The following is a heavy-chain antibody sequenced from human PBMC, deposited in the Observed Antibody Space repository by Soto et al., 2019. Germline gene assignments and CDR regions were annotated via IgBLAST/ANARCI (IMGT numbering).Heavy chain of an antibody. J-gene: IGHJ4*02. CDR1: GGTFSSYT. Sequence: QVQLVQSGAEVKKPGSSVKVSCKASGGTFSSYTISWVRQAPGQGLEWMGRIIPILGIANYAQKFQGRVKITADKSTSTAYMELSSLRSEDTAVYYCAILTGYQYYFDYWGQGTLVTVSS. V-gene: IGHV1-69*02. CDR3: AILTGYQYYFDY. CDR2: IIPILGIA. D-gene: IGHD3-9*01.